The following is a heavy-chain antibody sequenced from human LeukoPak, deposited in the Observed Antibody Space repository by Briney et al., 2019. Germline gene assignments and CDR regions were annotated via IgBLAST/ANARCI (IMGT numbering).Heavy chain of an antibody. J-gene: IGHJ4*02. V-gene: IGHV4-39*01. CDR3: ARHGRAVAGNFDY. Sequence: SETPSLTCSVSGGSITSSSHYWGWIRQPPGKGLEWIGSIYYSGSTYYNPSLKSRVTISVDTSKNQFSLKLSSVTAVDTAVYYCARHGRAVAGNFDYWGQGTLVTVSS. CDR1: GGSITSSSHY. D-gene: IGHD6-19*01. CDR2: IYYSGST.